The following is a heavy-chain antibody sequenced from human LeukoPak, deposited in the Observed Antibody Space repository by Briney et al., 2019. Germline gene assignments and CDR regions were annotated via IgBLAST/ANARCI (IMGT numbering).Heavy chain of an antibody. Sequence: SETLSLTCTVSGGSISSYYWSWIRQPPGKGLEWIGYIYYSGSTNYDPSLRSRVTISVDTSKNQFSLKLNSVTAADTAVYYCAGAPPLLYSSSSLGAFDIWGQGTMVTVSS. CDR3: AGAPPLLYSSSSLGAFDI. CDR1: GGSISSYY. V-gene: IGHV4-59*01. CDR2: IYYSGST. D-gene: IGHD6-13*01. J-gene: IGHJ3*02.